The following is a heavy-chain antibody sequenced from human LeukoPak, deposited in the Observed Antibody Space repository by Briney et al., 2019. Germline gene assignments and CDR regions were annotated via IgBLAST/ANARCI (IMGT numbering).Heavy chain of an antibody. CDR1: AYTFTDHY. D-gene: IGHD3-22*01. V-gene: IGHV1-2*02. CDR2: INPTSAAT. J-gene: IGHJ4*02. CDR3: ARGFRLSDYYDSSGSDY. Sequence: ASVKVSCKASAYTFTDHYIHWVRQAPGQGLEWMGWINPTSAATNYAQKFQGRVTMTRDTSISTAYMELSSLRSDDTAVYYCARGFRLSDYYDSSGSDYWGQGTLVTVSS.